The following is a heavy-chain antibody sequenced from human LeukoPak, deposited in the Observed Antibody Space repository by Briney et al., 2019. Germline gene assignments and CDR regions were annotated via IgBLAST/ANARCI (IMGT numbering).Heavy chain of an antibody. CDR2: ISYDGSNK. D-gene: IGHD1-14*01. CDR1: GVTFSSYG. CDR3: AKGPRYTYFDY. J-gene: IGHJ4*02. V-gene: IGHV3-30*18. Sequence: GRSLRLSCAASGVTFSSYGMHWVRQAPGKGLEWVAVISYDGSNKYYADSVKGRFTISRDNSKNTLYLQMNSLRAEDTAVYYCAKGPRYTYFDYWGQGTLVTVSS.